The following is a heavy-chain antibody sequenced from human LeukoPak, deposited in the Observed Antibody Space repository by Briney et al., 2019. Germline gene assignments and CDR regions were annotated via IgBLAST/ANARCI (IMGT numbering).Heavy chain of an antibody. CDR1: GGSISSFY. J-gene: IGHJ4*02. V-gene: IGHV4-59*08. CDR2: IYYSGST. D-gene: IGHD3-22*01. CDR3: ARVPYYYDSSGSDY. Sequence: SETLSLTXTVSGGSISSFYWSWIRQPPGKGLEWIRYIYYSGSTNYNPSLKSRVTISVDTSKNQFSLKLSSVTAADTAVYYCARVPYYYDSSGSDYWGQGTLVTVSS.